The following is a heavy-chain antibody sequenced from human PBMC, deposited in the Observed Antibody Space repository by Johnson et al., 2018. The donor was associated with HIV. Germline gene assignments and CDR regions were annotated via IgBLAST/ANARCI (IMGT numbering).Heavy chain of an antibody. CDR2: ISGGTT. D-gene: IGHD6-19*01. Sequence: EVQLVESRGVLVQPGGSLRLSCAASGFTVSSNAMSWVRQAPGKGLEWVTSISGGTTYYADSRKGRFTLSRDISKDTLHLQMNSLRAEDTAVYYCARGLGEGLVIPGPDGYDIWGQGTMVTVSS. CDR1: GFTVSSNA. V-gene: IGHV3-38-3*01. J-gene: IGHJ3*02. CDR3: ARGLGEGLVIPGPDGYDI.